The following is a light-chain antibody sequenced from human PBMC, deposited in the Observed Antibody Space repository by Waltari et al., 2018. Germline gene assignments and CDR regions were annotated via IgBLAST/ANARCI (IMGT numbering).Light chain of an antibody. J-gene: IGLJ3*02. V-gene: IGLV2-14*03. CDR1: SSDVGAYNY. CDR2: VVN. Sequence: HSALAQPASVSGSPGQSITISCTGTSSDVGAYNYVSWYQQHPGKAPRLMIYVVNNRPSGVSNRFSGSKSGNTASLTISGLQAEDEADYYCSSFTRASSWVFGGGTKLTV. CDR3: SSFTRASSWV.